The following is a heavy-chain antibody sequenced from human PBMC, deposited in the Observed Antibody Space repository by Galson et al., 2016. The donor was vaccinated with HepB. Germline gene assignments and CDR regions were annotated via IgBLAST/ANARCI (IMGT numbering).Heavy chain of an antibody. D-gene: IGHD3-22*01. Sequence: SLTCSVSGGSISSGSYYWNWIRQPAGKGLEWIGRIYPSGSTKYHPSLKSRVTISVDTSKNQFSLKMSSVTAADTAVYYCARDQDSSLLNYYYGMDVWGKGTTVTVSS. CDR1: GGSISSGSYY. J-gene: IGHJ6*04. CDR3: ARDQDSSLLNYYYGMDV. V-gene: IGHV4-61*02. CDR2: IYPSGST.